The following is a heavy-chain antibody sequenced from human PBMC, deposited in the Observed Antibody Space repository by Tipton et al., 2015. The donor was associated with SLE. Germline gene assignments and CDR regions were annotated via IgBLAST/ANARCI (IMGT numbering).Heavy chain of an antibody. D-gene: IGHD1-26*01. CDR1: GGSFSGYY. CDR2: INHSGST. J-gene: IGHJ4*02. Sequence: TLSLTCAVYGGSFSGYYWSWIRQPPGKGLEWIGEINHSGSTNYNPSRKSRVTISVDTSKNQFSLKLSSVTAADTAVYYCARQDSGNYYPFDYWGQGTLVTVSS. CDR3: ARQDSGNYYPFDY. V-gene: IGHV4-34*01.